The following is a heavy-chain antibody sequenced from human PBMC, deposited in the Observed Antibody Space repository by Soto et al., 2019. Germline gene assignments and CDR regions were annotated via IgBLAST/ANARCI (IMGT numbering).Heavy chain of an antibody. D-gene: IGHD5-12*01. CDR1: GASISSGVYY. CDR3: TREVVARGSFDP. Sequence: QVQLQESGPGLVRPSQTLSLTCSVSGASISSGVYYWSWIRQHAGGGLEWIGYVYHRGTTFYNSSLKSRVTMSVHTSKNQFSLTMNSVTAADTAVYFCTREVVARGSFDPWGQGTPVTVSS. J-gene: IGHJ5*02. V-gene: IGHV4-31*03. CDR2: VYHRGTT.